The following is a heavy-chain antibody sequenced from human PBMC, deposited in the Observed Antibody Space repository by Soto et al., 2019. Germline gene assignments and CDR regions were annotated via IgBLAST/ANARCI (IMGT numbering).Heavy chain of an antibody. CDR3: VRERQFVRNFYCGMDV. D-gene: IGHD6-6*01. V-gene: IGHV3-21*01. CDR1: GFTFNTYS. J-gene: IGHJ6*02. CDR2: ISNTGAHI. Sequence: EVHLVDSGGGLVKPGGSLRLSCAASGFTFNTYSMTWVRQAPGQGLEWVSSISNTGAHIYYADSVRGRFTISRDNAKYSLYLQMNSLTAVDTAVYYCVRERQFVRNFYCGMDVWGRGTTVTVSS.